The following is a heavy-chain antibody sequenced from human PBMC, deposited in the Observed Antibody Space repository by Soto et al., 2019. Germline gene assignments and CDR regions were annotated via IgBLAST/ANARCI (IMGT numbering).Heavy chain of an antibody. CDR2: VSYDGNKR. V-gene: IGHV3-30*18. CDR3: AKGRDSPGWDYREGDY. Sequence: ESGGGVVQPGQSLSRSCAASKFTCSTHDMHGVRQAPGKGLEWVAVVSYDGNKRYYAEAVRGRFTISRDNSKNTVYLEMNSRRPEDTAVSCCAKGRDSPGWDYREGDYWGQGNLVTFSS. CDR1: KFTCSTHD. D-gene: IGHD6-19*01. J-gene: IGHJ4*02.